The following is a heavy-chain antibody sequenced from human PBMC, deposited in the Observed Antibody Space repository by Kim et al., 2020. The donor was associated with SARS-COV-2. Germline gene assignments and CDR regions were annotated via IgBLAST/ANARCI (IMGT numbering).Heavy chain of an antibody. Sequence: GGSLRLSCAASGFTFSSYAMHWVRQAPGKGLEWVAVISYDGSNKYYADSVKGRFTISRDNSKNTLYLQMNSLRAEDTAVYYCARDIKHRYYYGMYVSGQGAPVTPSS. V-gene: IGHV3-30*04. CDR1: GFTFSSYA. D-gene: IGHD3-10*01. J-gene: IGHJ6*02. CDR3: ARDIKHRYYYGMYV. CDR2: ISYDGSNK.